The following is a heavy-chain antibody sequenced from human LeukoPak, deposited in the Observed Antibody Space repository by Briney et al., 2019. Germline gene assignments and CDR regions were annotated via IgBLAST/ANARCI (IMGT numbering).Heavy chain of an antibody. D-gene: IGHD3-9*01. CDR1: GFTFSSYT. Sequence: PGWSVRLSCLASGFTFSSYTIHWVRQAPGKGLEFVSAITNNGGNTYYADSVKGRFTISRDNSKNTVYLQMSSLRAEDTAVYYCVIVRGYFDSSGSDYWGQGTLVTVSS. CDR3: VIVRGYFDSSGSDY. CDR2: ITNNGGNT. V-gene: IGHV3-64D*06. J-gene: IGHJ4*02.